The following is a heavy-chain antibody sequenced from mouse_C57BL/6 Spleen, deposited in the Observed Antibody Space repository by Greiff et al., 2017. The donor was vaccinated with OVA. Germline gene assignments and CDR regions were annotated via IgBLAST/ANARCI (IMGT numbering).Heavy chain of an antibody. Sequence: QVQLQQPGAELVRPGTSVKLSCKASGYTFTSYWMHWVKQRPGQGLEWIGVIDPSDSYTNYNQKFKGKATLTVDTSSSTAYMQLSSLTSEDSAVYYCARSVLGSMDYWGQGTSVTVSS. D-gene: IGHD1-1*01. J-gene: IGHJ4*01. CDR1: GYTFTSYW. CDR2: IDPSDSYT. V-gene: IGHV1-59*01. CDR3: ARSVLGSMDY.